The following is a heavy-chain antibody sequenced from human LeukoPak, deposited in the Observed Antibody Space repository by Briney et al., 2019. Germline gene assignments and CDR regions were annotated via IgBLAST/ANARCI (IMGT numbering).Heavy chain of an antibody. CDR1: GFTFGDYA. CDR3: IREWYQVVYGDYNYHMDV. J-gene: IGHJ6*03. CDR2: IRSKAYGGTT. D-gene: IGHD2-2*02. V-gene: IGHV3-49*04. Sequence: GGSLRLSCTASGFTFGDYAMTWVRQAPGKGLEWVGFIRSKAYGGTTEYAASVKGRFTISRDDSKSIVYRQMNSLKTEDTAVYLCIREWYQVVYGDYNYHMDVWGKGTTVTVSS.